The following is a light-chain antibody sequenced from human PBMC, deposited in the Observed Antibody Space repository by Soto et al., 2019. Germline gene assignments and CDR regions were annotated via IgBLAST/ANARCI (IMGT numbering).Light chain of an antibody. V-gene: IGLV2-14*01. Sequence: QSALTQPASVSGSPGQSITISCTGTTNDIGGFNAVSWYRRHSGTAPTLLIYEVTNRPSGVSDRFSGSKSGITASLTISGLQADDEADYFCFSYSRSSTWIFGGGTKLTVL. CDR2: EVT. J-gene: IGLJ2*01. CDR3: FSYSRSSTWI. CDR1: TNDIGGFNA.